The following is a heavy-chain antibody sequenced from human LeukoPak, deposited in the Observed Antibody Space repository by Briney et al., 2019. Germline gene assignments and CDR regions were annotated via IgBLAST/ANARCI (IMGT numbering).Heavy chain of an antibody. CDR1: GYKFTDYS. D-gene: IGHD5-12*01. CDR2: FHPESGGT. V-gene: IGHV1-2*02. Sequence: ASVKVSCKASGYKFTDYSMHWVRQAPGRGPEWMGWFHPESGGTNSAPEFQGRVTMTRDTSISTVYMELSRLGSDDTAVYYCARLRGGYDSADYWGQGTLVTVSS. J-gene: IGHJ4*02. CDR3: ARLRGGYDSADY.